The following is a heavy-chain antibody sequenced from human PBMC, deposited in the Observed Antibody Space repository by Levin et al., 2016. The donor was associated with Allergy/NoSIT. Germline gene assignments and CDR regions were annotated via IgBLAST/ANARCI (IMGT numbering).Heavy chain of an antibody. CDR3: AHSASGSYYVSWYFDL. J-gene: IGHJ2*01. Sequence: SGPTLVKPTQTLTLTCTFSGFSLSANGVAVGWIRQPPGRALEWLALIFWNDDKRYSPSLKSRLTITKDRSKNQVVLTMTNMDPVDTATYYCAHSASGSYYVSWYFDLWGQGTLVTVSS. CDR2: IFWNDDK. D-gene: IGHD1-26*01. V-gene: IGHV2-5*01. CDR1: GFSLSANGVA.